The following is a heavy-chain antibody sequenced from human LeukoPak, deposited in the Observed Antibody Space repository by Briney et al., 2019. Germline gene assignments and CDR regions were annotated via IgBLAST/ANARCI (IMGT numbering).Heavy chain of an antibody. CDR1: GFTFSSYW. CDR3: TRDREQQPTYDY. CDR2: INSDGSSI. V-gene: IGHV3-74*01. J-gene: IGHJ4*02. D-gene: IGHD6-13*01. Sequence: PGGSLRLSCAASGFTFSSYWMHWVRQAPGKGLVWVSCINSDGSSISYADYVKGRFTISRDNAKDTLYPQMNSLRAEDTAVYYCTRDREQQPTYDYWGQGTLVTVSS.